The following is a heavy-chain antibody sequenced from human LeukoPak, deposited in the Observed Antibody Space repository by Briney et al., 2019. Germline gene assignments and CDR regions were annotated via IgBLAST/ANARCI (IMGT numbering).Heavy chain of an antibody. Sequence: GGSLRLSCAASGFTFSSYGMHWVRQAPGKGLEWVAFIRYDGSDKFYADAVKGRFTISRDNSKNTLYLQMNSLRPEDTAVYYCARAIVVPAASGRYFDYWGQGTLIPVSS. D-gene: IGHD2-2*01. V-gene: IGHV3-30*02. CDR2: IRYDGSDK. CDR3: ARAIVVPAASGRYFDY. J-gene: IGHJ4*02. CDR1: GFTFSSYG.